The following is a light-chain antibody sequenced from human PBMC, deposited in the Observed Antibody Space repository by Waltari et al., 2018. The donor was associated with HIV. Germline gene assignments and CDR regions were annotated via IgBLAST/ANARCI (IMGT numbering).Light chain of an antibody. V-gene: IGLV10-54*01. Sequence: QAGLTQPPSVSKGLKETATLTCPGNNDNVGNQGAAWLQQHQGQPPRLLAHRSAKRPADISQRFSASRSGNTSSLTITGLQPEDEADYHCSAWDSRLNAWIFGGGTKLTVL. CDR2: RSA. J-gene: IGLJ2*01. CDR3: SAWDSRLNAWI. CDR1: NDNVGNQG.